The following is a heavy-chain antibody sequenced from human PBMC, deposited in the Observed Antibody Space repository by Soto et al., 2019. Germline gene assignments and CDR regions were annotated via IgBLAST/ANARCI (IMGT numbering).Heavy chain of an antibody. CDR3: AKGSASTYYSDS. Sequence: EVQLLESGGGLVQPGGSLRLSCAASGVTFSTYAMSWVRQAPGKGLEWVSAISRSGGSTYYADSVEGRFTVSRDNPENMLYLQMNSLRAEDTAVYFCAKGSASTYYSDSWGQGTLVTVSS. D-gene: IGHD6-19*01. CDR1: GVTFSTYA. CDR2: ISRSGGST. J-gene: IGHJ4*02. V-gene: IGHV3-23*01.